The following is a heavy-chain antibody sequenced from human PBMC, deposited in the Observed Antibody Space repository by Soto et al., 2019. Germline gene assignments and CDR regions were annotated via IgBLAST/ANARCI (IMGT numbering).Heavy chain of an antibody. V-gene: IGHV3-23*01. CDR1: GFSFSNYP. CDR2: ISARGDKT. Sequence: EVQVLESGGGLVQPGGSLRLSCATSGFSFSNYPMTWVRQAPGKGLEWVSTISARGDKTYYAGSVKGRFTVSRDNSKNTLYLKMNTLGAEDTAIYYCANYAFNGTPKPEAFEHWGQGTPVTVSS. CDR3: ANYAFNGTPKPEAFEH. J-gene: IGHJ4*02. D-gene: IGHD3-3*01.